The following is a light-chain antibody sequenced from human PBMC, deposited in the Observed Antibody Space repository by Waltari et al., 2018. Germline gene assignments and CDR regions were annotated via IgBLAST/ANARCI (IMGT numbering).Light chain of an antibody. V-gene: IGLV1-40*01. J-gene: IGLJ2*01. CDR1: THHIGAGHY. CDR2: GNN. Sequence: QSVLTQPPSVSGTPGQRVTISCRCSTHHIGAGHYVHRYQHLPGTAPKLLIYGNNNRPAGVPDRFSGSKSGTSASLAITGLQADDEADYFCQSFDNMLSGGVVFGGGTKLAVL. CDR3: QSFDNMLSGGVV.